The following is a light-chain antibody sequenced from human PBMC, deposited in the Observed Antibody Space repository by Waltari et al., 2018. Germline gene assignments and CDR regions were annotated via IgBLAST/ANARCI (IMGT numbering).Light chain of an antibody. CDR3: QQLNSYPLLT. Sequence: IQLTQSPSSLSASVGDRVTITCRASQGMSSYLAWYQQKPGKAPKLLIYSASTLQSGVPSRFSGSGSGTDFTLTINSLQPEDFATYYCQQLNSYPLLTFGGGTKVKIK. J-gene: IGKJ4*01. CDR1: QGMSSY. V-gene: IGKV1-9*01. CDR2: SAS.